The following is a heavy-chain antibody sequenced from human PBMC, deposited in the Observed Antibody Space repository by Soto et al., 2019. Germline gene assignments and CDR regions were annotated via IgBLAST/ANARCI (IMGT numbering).Heavy chain of an antibody. CDR1: GGSISSYY. Sequence: SETLSLTCTVSGGSISSYYWSWIRQPPGKGLEWIGYIYYSGSTNYNPSLKSRVTISVDTSKNQFSLKLSSVTAADTAVYYCARGSGSGYYLGHWFDPWGQGTLVPVSS. CDR2: IYYSGST. CDR3: ARGSGSGYYLGHWFDP. J-gene: IGHJ5*02. V-gene: IGHV4-59*01. D-gene: IGHD3-22*01.